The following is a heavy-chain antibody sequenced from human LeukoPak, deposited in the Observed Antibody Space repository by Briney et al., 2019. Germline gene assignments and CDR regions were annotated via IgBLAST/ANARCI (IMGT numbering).Heavy chain of an antibody. Sequence: GGSLRLSCAASGFTFSSYAMSWVCQAPGKGLEWVSAISGSGGSTYYADSVKGRFTISRDNSKNTLYLQMNSLRAEDTAVYYCAKDPSPIPAYYYDSSGFGYWGQGTLVTVSS. CDR1: GFTFSSYA. CDR3: AKDPSPIPAYYYDSSGFGY. J-gene: IGHJ4*02. D-gene: IGHD3-22*01. CDR2: ISGSGGST. V-gene: IGHV3-23*01.